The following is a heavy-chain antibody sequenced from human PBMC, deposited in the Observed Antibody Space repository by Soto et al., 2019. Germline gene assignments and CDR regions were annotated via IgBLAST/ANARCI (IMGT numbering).Heavy chain of an antibody. D-gene: IGHD3-22*01. CDR3: ARDFDYYDSSGPLFDY. V-gene: IGHV1-18*01. CDR1: GYTITSYG. CDR2: ISAYNGNT. J-gene: IGHJ4*02. Sequence: AKVSCKASGYTITSYGISWARQATGQGLEWMGWISAYNGNTNYAQKLQGRVTMTTDTSTSTAYMELRSLRSDDTAVYYCARDFDYYDSSGPLFDYWGQGTLVTVSS.